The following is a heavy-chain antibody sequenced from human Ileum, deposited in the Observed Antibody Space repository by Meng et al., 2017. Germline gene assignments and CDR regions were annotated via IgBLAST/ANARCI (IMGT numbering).Heavy chain of an antibody. V-gene: IGHV4-61*08. Sequence: QGQLQESGPGLLRPSETLSLICTVSGGSVSRAGYQWGWIRQPPGKGLEWIGYASTNYNPSLKSRVTISLDTSRNQFSLSLSSVTAADTAVYYCARDHMGSLDYWGQGILVTVSS. D-gene: IGHD1-26*01. CDR2: AST. CDR1: GGSVSRAGYQ. J-gene: IGHJ4*02. CDR3: ARDHMGSLDY.